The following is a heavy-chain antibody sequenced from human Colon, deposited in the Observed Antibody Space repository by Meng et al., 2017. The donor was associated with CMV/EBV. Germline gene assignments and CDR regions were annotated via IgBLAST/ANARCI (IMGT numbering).Heavy chain of an antibody. J-gene: IGHJ6*02. V-gene: IGHV1-2*02. D-gene: IGHD2-2*01. CDR1: GYTFNGYY. Sequence: ASEKVSCKASGYTFNGYYIHWVRQAPGQGLEWVGWISPGSGGADYRFQGRVTLTRDTSISTAYMELSSLTSDDTAVYYCARDRGYCTGNSCLNAMDVWGQGTTVTVSS. CDR3: ARDRGYCTGNSCLNAMDV. CDR2: ISPGSGGA.